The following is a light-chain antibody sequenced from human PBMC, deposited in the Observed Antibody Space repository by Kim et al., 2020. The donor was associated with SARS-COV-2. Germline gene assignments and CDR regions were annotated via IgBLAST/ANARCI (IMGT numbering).Light chain of an antibody. J-gene: IGLJ2*01. Sequence: GQSITVSCTGTSSDVGGYNYVPWYQHHPGKAAKLMIYDVSNRPSGVSNRFSGSKSGNTASLTISGLQAEDEADYYCSSYTSSSTVVFGGGTQLTVL. CDR2: DVS. CDR3: SSYTSSSTVV. CDR1: SSDVGGYNY. V-gene: IGLV2-14*03.